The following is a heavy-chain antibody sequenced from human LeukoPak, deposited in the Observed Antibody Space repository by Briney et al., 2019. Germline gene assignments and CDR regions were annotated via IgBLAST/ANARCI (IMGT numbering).Heavy chain of an antibody. CDR2: ISAYNGNT. V-gene: IGHV1-18*01. J-gene: IGHJ4*02. CDR1: GYTFTSYG. CDR3: ARDQGYSSSWYCFDY. D-gene: IGHD6-13*01. Sequence: ASVKVSCKASGYTFTSYGISWVRQAPGQGLEWMGWISAYNGNTNYAQTLQGRDTIITDNSTSTAYLELRSRITTDTAVYYCARDQGYSSSWYCFDYWGQGTLVTVSS.